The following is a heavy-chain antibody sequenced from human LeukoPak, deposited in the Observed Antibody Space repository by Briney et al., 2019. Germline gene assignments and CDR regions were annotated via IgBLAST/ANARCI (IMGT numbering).Heavy chain of an antibody. CDR1: GASFSGNY. J-gene: IGHJ4*02. V-gene: IGHV4-34*01. CDR2: INHSGST. D-gene: IGHD2-2*01. CDR3: ARGDCSSTTCFHYYFDY. Sequence: QPSETLSLTCVVYGASFSGNYWTWIRQPPGKGLEWIGEINHSGSTNYNPSLKSRVTMSVDTSKNQFSLKLSSVTAADTAVYFCARGDCSSTTCFHYYFDYWGQGTLVTVSS.